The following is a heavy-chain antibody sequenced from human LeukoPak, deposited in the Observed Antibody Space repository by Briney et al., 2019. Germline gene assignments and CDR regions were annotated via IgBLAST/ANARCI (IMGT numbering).Heavy chain of an antibody. J-gene: IGHJ4*02. D-gene: IGHD2-15*01. CDR3: TTEYCSGGSCPD. Sequence: PGGSLRLSCAASGFTFTNAWMSWVRQAPGKGLEWVGRIKSKTDGRTTDYAAPVKGRFTISRDDSKNTLYLQMNSLKTEDTAVYYCTTEYCSGGSCPDWGQGTLVTVSS. V-gene: IGHV3-15*01. CDR2: IKSKTDGRTT. CDR1: GFTFTNAW.